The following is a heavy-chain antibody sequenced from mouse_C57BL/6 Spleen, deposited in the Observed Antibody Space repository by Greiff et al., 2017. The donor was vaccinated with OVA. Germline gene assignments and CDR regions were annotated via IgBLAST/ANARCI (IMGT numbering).Heavy chain of an antibody. CDR1: GYAFSSSW. V-gene: IGHV1-82*01. J-gene: IGHJ4*01. CDR3: ARDPSYYAMDY. Sequence: VQLQQSGPELVKPGASVKISCKASGYAFSSSWMNWVKQRPGKGLEWIGRIYPGDGDTNYNGKFKGKATLTADKSSSTAYMQLSSLTSEDSAVYFCARDPSYYAMDYWGQGTSVTVSS. CDR2: IYPGDGDT.